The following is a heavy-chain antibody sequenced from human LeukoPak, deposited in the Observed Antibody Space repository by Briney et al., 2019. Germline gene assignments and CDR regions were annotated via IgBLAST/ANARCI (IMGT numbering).Heavy chain of an antibody. CDR2: IYYSGST. CDR1: GGSISSYY. J-gene: IGHJ4*02. Sequence: PSETLSLTCTVSGGSISSYYWSWIRQPPGKGLEWIGYIYYSGSTNYNPSLKSRVTISVDTSKNQFSLKLSSVTAADTAVYYCARSTPPRHLKFGEVSSWGQGTLVTVSS. D-gene: IGHD3-10*01. CDR3: ARSTPPRHLKFGEVSS. V-gene: IGHV4-59*12.